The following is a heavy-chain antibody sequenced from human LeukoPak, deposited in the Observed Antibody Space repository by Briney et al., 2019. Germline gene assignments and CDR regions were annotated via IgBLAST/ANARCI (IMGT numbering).Heavy chain of an antibody. Sequence: GGSLRLSCAASGFTFSSYAMSWVRQAPGKGLEWVSVIYSGGSTYYADSVKGRFTISRDNSKNTLYLQMNSLRAEDTAVYYCAKDLRGSGSYYGPFDYWGQGTLVTVSS. CDR1: GFTFSSYA. J-gene: IGHJ4*02. V-gene: IGHV3-23*03. D-gene: IGHD1-26*01. CDR3: AKDLRGSGSYYGPFDY. CDR2: IYSGGST.